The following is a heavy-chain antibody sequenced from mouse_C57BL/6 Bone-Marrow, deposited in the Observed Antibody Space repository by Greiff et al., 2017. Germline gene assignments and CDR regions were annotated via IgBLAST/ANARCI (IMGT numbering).Heavy chain of an antibody. V-gene: IGHV1-7*01. D-gene: IGHD2-5*01. CDR3: ARPYYSNYWYFDV. CDR1: GYTFTSYW. CDR2: INPSSGYT. Sequence: VQLQQSGAELAKPGASVKLSCKASGYTFTSYWMHWVKQRPGQGLEWIGYINPSSGYTKYNQKFKDKATLTADKSSSTAYMQLSSLTYEDSAVYYCARPYYSNYWYFDVWGTGTTVTVSS. J-gene: IGHJ1*03.